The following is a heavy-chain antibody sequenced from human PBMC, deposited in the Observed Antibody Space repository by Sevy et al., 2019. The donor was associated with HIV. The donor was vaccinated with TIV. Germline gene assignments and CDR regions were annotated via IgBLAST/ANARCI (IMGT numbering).Heavy chain of an antibody. CDR2: ISKDGSTK. CDR1: GFTFSNFA. CDR3: ARDPSPLEYGSGTLFYYYGGMDV. D-gene: IGHD3-10*01. J-gene: IGHJ6*02. V-gene: IGHV3-30-3*01. Sequence: GGSLRLSCAASGFTFSNFAMHWVRQAPGKGLDCVAVISKDGSTKYYAESVRSRFTISRDNSKNTMYLQMNSLRPEDTAAYFCARDPSPLEYGSGTLFYYYGGMDVWGQGTTVTVSS.